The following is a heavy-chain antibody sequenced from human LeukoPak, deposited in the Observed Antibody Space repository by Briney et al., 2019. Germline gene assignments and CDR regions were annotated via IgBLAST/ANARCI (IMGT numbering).Heavy chain of an antibody. CDR2: IIPIFGIA. Sequence: SVKVSCKASGGTFSSYAISWVRQAPGQGLEWMGRIIPIFGIANYAQKFQGRVTITADKSTSTAYMELSSLRSEDTAMYYCVTAMVRGEYYYYGMDVWGQGTAVTVSS. V-gene: IGHV1-69*04. J-gene: IGHJ6*02. CDR3: VTAMVRGEYYYYGMDV. D-gene: IGHD5-18*01. CDR1: GGTFSSYA.